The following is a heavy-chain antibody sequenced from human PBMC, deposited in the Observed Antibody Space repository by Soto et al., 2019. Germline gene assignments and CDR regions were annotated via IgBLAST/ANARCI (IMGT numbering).Heavy chain of an antibody. D-gene: IGHD3-9*01. CDR2: INPNGGST. CDR3: ARGLGLGDC. J-gene: IGHJ4*02. CDR1: GYTFSSYY. Sequence: QVQLVQSGAEVKKPGASVKASCKASGYTFSSYYIHWVRQAPGQGLEWIGIINPNGGSTNYAQNFKGRLTVTRDTFTATVYMDLRALTSGDTAMYYCARGLGLGDCWGQGTLVTVSS. V-gene: IGHV1-46*01.